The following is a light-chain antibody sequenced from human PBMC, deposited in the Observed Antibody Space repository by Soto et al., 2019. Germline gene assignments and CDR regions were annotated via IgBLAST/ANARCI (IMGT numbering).Light chain of an antibody. CDR1: QSVSSSY. CDR2: GAS. CDR3: QQYGSSPRVT. J-gene: IGKJ3*01. Sequence: EIVLTQSPGTLSLSPGERATLSCRDSQSVSSSYLAWYQQKPGQAPRLLIYGASSRATGIPDRFSGSGSGTDFTLTISRLEPEDFAVYYCQQYGSSPRVTFGPGTKVDIK. V-gene: IGKV3-20*01.